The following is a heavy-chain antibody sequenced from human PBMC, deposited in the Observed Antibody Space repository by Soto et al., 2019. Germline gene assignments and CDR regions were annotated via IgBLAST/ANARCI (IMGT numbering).Heavy chain of an antibody. CDR3: ARDPYSSGSATPL. J-gene: IGHJ4*02. V-gene: IGHV4-31*03. D-gene: IGHD3-10*01. CDR1: GGSISNGVYF. CDR2: IFYTSTT. Sequence: QVQLQESGPGLVRPSQTLSLTCTVSGGSISNGVYFWTWIRQRPGKGLEWIGHIFYTSTTNYNPPXXXRXXISMASSKTQFSLRVNSATAADTAVYYCARDPYSSGSATPLWGRGTLVTVSS.